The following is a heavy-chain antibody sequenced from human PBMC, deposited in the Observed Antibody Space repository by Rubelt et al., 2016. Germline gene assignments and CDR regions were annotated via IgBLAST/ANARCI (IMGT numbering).Heavy chain of an antibody. Sequence: QLVESGGGVVQPGGSLRLSCAASGFTFAGYAMTFVRQAPGRGLEWVSAIGGSGSHTYYADSVQGRFTISRDNAKNTLYLQMNTLGAEDTAVYYCALTSFAFDDWGQGTMVTVSS. CDR2: IGGSGSHT. CDR1: GFTFAGYA. CDR3: ALTSFAFDD. J-gene: IGHJ3*01. D-gene: IGHD4/OR15-4a*01. V-gene: IGHV3-23*04.